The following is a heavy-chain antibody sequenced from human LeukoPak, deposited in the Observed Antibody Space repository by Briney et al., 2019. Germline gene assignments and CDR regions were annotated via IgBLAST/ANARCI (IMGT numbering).Heavy chain of an antibody. J-gene: IGHJ4*02. D-gene: IGHD5-18*01. CDR2: INTNTGNP. V-gene: IGHV7-4-1*02. CDR1: GYTFTSYA. Sequence: ASVKVSCKASGYTFTSYAMNWVRQAPGQGLEWMGWINTNTGNPTYAQGFTGRFVFSLDTSVSTAYLQISSLKTEDTAVYYCARVDQDTAIILFDYWGQGTLVTVSS. CDR3: ARVDQDTAIILFDY.